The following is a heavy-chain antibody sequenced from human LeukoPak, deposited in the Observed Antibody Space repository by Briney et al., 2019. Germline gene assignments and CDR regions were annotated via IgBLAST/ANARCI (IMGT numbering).Heavy chain of an antibody. D-gene: IGHD1-26*01. CDR3: AREELLGAFDI. V-gene: IGHV1-18*01. CDR1: GYTFTSYG. CDR2: ISAYNGNT. J-gene: IGHJ3*02. Sequence: ASVKVSCKASGYTFTSYGISWVRQAPGQGLEWMGWISAYNGNTNYAQKLQGRVTITRDTSASTAYMELSSLRSEDTAVYYCAREELLGAFDIWGQGTMVTVSS.